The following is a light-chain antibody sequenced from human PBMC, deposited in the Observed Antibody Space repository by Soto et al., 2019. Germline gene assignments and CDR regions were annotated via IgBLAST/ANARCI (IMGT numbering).Light chain of an antibody. J-gene: IGKJ2*01. Sequence: VLTQSPGTLSLSPGERATLSCRASQSITSSSLAWYQKKPGQAPRLLIYGTSSRATGIPERFSGSGSGTDFTLTISSLEPEDFAVYYCQQYGSSPLYTFGQRTKLEV. CDR1: QSITSSS. V-gene: IGKV3-20*01. CDR2: GTS. CDR3: QQYGSSPLYT.